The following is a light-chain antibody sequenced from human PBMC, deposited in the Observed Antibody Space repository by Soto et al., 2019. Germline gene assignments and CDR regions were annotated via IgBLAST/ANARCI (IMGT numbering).Light chain of an antibody. J-gene: IGKJ2*01. CDR2: DAS. Sequence: EIVLTQSPATLSLSPGERPTLSCRASQSVTSYLAWYQQKPGQAPRLLIYDASNRATGIPARFSGSGSGTDFTPTISSLEPEDFAVYYCHQRSNWPYTFGQGTKLEIK. CDR3: HQRSNWPYT. V-gene: IGKV3-11*01. CDR1: QSVTSY.